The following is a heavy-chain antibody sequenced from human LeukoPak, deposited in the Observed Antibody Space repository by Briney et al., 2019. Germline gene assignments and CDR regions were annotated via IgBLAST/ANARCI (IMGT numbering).Heavy chain of an antibody. J-gene: IGHJ4*02. Sequence: GGSLRLSCAASGFTFSSYSMNWVRQARGKGLEWVSYISSSSTIYYADSVKGRFTISRDNAKNSLYLQMNSLRAEDTAVYYCARPSGSYYGYFDYWGQGTLVTVSS. CDR3: ARPSGSYYGYFDY. D-gene: IGHD1-26*01. CDR1: GFTFSSYS. CDR2: ISSSSTI. V-gene: IGHV3-48*01.